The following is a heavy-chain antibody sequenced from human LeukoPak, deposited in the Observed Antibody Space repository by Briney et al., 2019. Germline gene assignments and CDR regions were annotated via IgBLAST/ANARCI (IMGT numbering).Heavy chain of an antibody. D-gene: IGHD1-1*01. Sequence: GGSLRLSCAVSAFTFTSYGMHWVRQAPGKGLEWVAFIRYDGSKQYYIDSAKGRFTVSRDNSKNTLYLQMNNLRAEDTAVYYCAKDLWTKQNAPGYFDYWGQGTLVTVSS. CDR3: AKDLWTKQNAPGYFDY. J-gene: IGHJ4*02. V-gene: IGHV3-30*02. CDR2: IRYDGSKQ. CDR1: AFTFTSYG.